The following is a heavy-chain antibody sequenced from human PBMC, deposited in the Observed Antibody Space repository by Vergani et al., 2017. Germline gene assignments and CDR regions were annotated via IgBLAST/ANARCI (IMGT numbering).Heavy chain of an antibody. CDR2: ISGSGGST. J-gene: IGHJ4*02. V-gene: IGHV3-23*04. Sequence: VQLVESGGGVVQPGRSLRLSCAASGFTFSSYAMSWVRQAPGKGLEWVSAISGSGGSTYYADSVKGRFTISRDNSKNTLYLQMNSLRAEDTAVYYCAKQLSYSSGWYLDYWGQGTLVTVSS. CDR1: GFTFSSYA. CDR3: AKQLSYSSGWYLDY. D-gene: IGHD6-19*01.